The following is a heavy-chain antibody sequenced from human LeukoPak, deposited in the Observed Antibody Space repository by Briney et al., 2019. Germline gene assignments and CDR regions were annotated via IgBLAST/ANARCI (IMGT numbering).Heavy chain of an antibody. CDR3: ARAGYSSSWLLY. D-gene: IGHD6-13*01. CDR2: ISTSVSYI. Sequence: GGSLRLSCAASGFTFSDYSMNWVRQAPGKGLEWLSYISTSVSYIYYADAVKGRFTISRDNAKNSLYLQMNSLKAEDTAIYYCARAGYSSSWLLYWGQGTLVTVSS. CDR1: GFTFSDYS. V-gene: IGHV3-21*01. J-gene: IGHJ4*02.